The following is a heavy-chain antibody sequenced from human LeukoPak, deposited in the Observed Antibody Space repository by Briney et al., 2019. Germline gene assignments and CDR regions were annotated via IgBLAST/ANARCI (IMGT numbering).Heavy chain of an antibody. V-gene: IGHV1-18*01. CDR1: GYTFTSYG. J-gene: IGHJ4*02. D-gene: IGHD1-1*01. CDR3: ARLAPQTGFDY. Sequence: ASVKVSCKASGYTFTSYGISWLRQAPGQGLEWMGWISAYNGNTNYAQKLQGRVTMTTDTSTGTAYMELRSLRSDDTAVYYCARLAPQTGFDYWGQGTLVTVSS. CDR2: ISAYNGNT.